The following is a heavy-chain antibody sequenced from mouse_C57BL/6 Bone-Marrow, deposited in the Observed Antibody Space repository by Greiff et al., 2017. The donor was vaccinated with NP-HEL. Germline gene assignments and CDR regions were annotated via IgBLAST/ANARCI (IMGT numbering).Heavy chain of an antibody. V-gene: IGHV2-9*01. D-gene: IGHD2-1*01. CDR1: GFSLTSYG. Sequence: VMLVESGPGLVAPSQSLSITCTVSGFSLTSYGVDWVRQPPGTGLEWLGVLWGGGGTPYNSALMSRLSISKDNSKSQVFLKMNSLQTDDTAMYYCALLYYGNYYYAMDYWGQGTSVTVSS. CDR2: LWGGGGT. J-gene: IGHJ4*01. CDR3: ALLYYGNYYYAMDY.